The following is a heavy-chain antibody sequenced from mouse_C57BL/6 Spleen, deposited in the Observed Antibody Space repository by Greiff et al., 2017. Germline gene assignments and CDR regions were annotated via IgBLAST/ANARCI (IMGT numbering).Heavy chain of an antibody. V-gene: IGHV1-50*01. CDR1: GYTFTSYW. CDR2: IDPSDSYT. CDR3: ARFGRTVYFDY. Sequence: QVQLQQSGAELVKPGASVKLSCKASGYTFTSYWMQWVKQRPGQGLEWIGEIDPSDSYTNYNQKFKGKATLTVDTSSSTAYMQLSSLTSEDSAVYYCARFGRTVYFDYWGQGTTLTVSS. J-gene: IGHJ2*01. D-gene: IGHD1-1*01.